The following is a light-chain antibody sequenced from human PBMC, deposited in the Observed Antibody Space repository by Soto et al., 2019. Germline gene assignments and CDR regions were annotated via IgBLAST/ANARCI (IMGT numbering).Light chain of an antibody. CDR2: KAS. Sequence: DIQMTQSPSTLSASVGDRVTITCRASQSISSRLAWYQQKPGKAPKPLIYKASSLESGVPSRFSGSGSGTEFTLTISSLQPDDFATYYCQQYHSFSGTFGPGTKVEI. J-gene: IGKJ1*01. CDR1: QSISSR. CDR3: QQYHSFSGT. V-gene: IGKV1-5*03.